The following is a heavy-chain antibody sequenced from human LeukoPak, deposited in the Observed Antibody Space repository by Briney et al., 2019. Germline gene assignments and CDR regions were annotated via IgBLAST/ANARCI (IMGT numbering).Heavy chain of an antibody. Sequence: GGSLRLSCAASGFTFSSYAVNWVRQAPRKGLEWVSTISGTGGNSYYADSVKGRFTISRDNSENTLYLQMNSLRAEDTAVYYCAKVISTSGFDSWGQGTLVTVSS. V-gene: IGHV3-23*01. CDR3: AKVISTSGFDS. CDR2: ISGTGGNS. CDR1: GFTFSSYA. D-gene: IGHD3-22*01. J-gene: IGHJ4*02.